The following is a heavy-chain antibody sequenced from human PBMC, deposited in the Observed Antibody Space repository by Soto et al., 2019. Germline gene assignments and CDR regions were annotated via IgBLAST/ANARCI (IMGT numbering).Heavy chain of an antibody. D-gene: IGHD1-1*01. CDR2: ISGSAGTT. CDR3: ANYFGPGLGRFDY. V-gene: IGHV3-23*01. J-gene: IGHJ4*02. Sequence: EVQLLESGGGLVQPGGSLRLSCAASGFSIGGYPMNWVRQAPEKGLEWVSAISGSAGTTYYADSVKGRFTVSRDNSKNTLYLQMNSLRANDTAVYYCANYFGPGLGRFDYWGPGTLVTVSS. CDR1: GFSIGGYP.